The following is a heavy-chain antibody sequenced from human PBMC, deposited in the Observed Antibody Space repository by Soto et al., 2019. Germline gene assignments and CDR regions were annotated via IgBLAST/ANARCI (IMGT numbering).Heavy chain of an antibody. J-gene: IGHJ6*02. Sequence: EVQLVESGGGLAKPGGSLRLSCAASGFTSSSYSMNWFRQAPGKGLEWVSSISSSSSYIYYADSVKGRFTISRDNAKNSLYLQMNSLRAEDTAVYYCARGMYYYDSSGYYGDHYYYYYGMDVWGQGTTVTVSS. V-gene: IGHV3-21*01. D-gene: IGHD3-22*01. CDR1: GFTSSSYS. CDR3: ARGMYYYDSSGYYGDHYYYYYGMDV. CDR2: ISSSSSYI.